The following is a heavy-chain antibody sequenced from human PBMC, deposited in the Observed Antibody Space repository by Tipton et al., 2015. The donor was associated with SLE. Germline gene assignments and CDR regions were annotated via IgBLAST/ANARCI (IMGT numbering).Heavy chain of an antibody. J-gene: IGHJ4*02. CDR1: GFTFSSYF. Sequence: SLRLSCVASGFTFSSYFMNWVRQAPGKGLEWVAIVSYDGGTKFYADSVKGRFTISRDNSKNTLYLQMNSLRAEDTAMYYCARGVRITGTTRYFDYWGQGTLVTVSS. D-gene: IGHD1-7*01. CDR3: ARGVRITGTTRYFDY. V-gene: IGHV3-30*04. CDR2: VSYDGGTK.